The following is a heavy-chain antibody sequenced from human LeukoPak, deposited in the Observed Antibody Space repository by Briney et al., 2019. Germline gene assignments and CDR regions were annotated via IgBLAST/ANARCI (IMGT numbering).Heavy chain of an antibody. Sequence: SETLSLTCAVYGGSFSGYYWSWIRQPPGKGLEWIGEINHSGSTNYNPSLKSRVSMSIDTSKNQFSLKLSSVTAADTAVYYCARYYYDSSGYYYYYYGMDVWGQGTTVTVSS. V-gene: IGHV4-34*01. CDR1: GGSFSGYY. D-gene: IGHD3-22*01. CDR2: INHSGST. CDR3: ARYYYDSSGYYYYYYGMDV. J-gene: IGHJ6*02.